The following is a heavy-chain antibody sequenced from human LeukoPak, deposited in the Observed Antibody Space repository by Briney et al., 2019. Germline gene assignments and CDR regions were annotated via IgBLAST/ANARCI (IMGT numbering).Heavy chain of an antibody. V-gene: IGHV1-58*01. D-gene: IGHD2-8*02. CDR3: AAVPNANAWYWDDAFDI. J-gene: IGHJ3*02. CDR1: GFTFTTSA. CDR2: IVVGSGNT. Sequence: SVKVSCKASGFTFTTSAVQWVRQARGQRLEWIGRIVVGSGNTDHAQRFQGRLTITRDISTSTAYMELSSLTSDDTAVYYCAAVPNANAWYWDDAFDIWGQGTMVTGPS.